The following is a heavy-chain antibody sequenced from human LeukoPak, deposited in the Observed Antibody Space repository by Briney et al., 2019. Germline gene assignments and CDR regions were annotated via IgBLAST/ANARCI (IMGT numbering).Heavy chain of an antibody. CDR2: IYYSGST. Sequence: PSETLSLTCTVSGGSISSYYWSWIRQPPGKGLEWIGYIYYSGSTKYNPSLKSRVTISVDTSKNQFSLKLRSVTAADTAVYYCARGARAGYNLEPFDYWGQGTLVTVPS. J-gene: IGHJ4*02. CDR1: GGSISSYY. D-gene: IGHD5-24*01. V-gene: IGHV4-59*08. CDR3: ARGARAGYNLEPFDY.